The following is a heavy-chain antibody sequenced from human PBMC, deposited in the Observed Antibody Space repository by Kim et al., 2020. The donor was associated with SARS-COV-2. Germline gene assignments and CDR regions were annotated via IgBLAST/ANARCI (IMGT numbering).Heavy chain of an antibody. CDR3: ARAYSGSYSAY. D-gene: IGHD1-26*01. Sequence: ISNAPTFEGKVTMTRDTSTSTVYMELSSLRSEDTAVYYCARAYSGSYSAYWGQGTLVTVSS. J-gene: IGHJ4*02. V-gene: IGHV1-46*01. CDR2: I.